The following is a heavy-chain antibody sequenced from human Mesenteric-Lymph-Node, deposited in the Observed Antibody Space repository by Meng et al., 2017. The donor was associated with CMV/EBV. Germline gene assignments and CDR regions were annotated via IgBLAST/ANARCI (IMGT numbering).Heavy chain of an antibody. Sequence: GSLRLSCTVSGGSISSSSHYWDWIRQPPGKGLEWIGNIFYSGSAYYSPSLKSRVTISVDTSKNQFSLKLSSVTAADTAVYYCARGGIVVVPAATPQSPYNWFDPWGQGTLVTVSS. CDR1: GGSISSSSHY. V-gene: IGHV4-39*01. CDR3: ARGGIVVVPAATPQSPYNWFDP. CDR2: IFYSGSA. J-gene: IGHJ5*02. D-gene: IGHD2-2*01.